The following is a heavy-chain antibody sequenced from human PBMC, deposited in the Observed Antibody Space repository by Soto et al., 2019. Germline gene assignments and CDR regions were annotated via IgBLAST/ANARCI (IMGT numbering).Heavy chain of an antibody. CDR3: ASSDRAAGIYWFDP. D-gene: IGHD6-13*01. CDR1: GGTFSSYA. J-gene: IGHJ5*02. Sequence: QVQLVQSGAEVKKPGSSVKVSCKATGGTFSSYAISWVRQAPGQGLEWMGGIIPIFGTANYAQKFQGRVTIAADESTSTGYMELSSLRSEDTAVYYCASSDRAAGIYWFDPWGQGTLVTVSS. V-gene: IGHV1-69*01. CDR2: IIPIFGTA.